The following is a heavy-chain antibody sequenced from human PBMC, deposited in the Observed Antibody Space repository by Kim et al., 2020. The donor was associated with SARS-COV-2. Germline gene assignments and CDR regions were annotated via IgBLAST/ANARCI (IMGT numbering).Heavy chain of an antibody. J-gene: IGHJ4*02. Sequence: GGSLRLSCAASGFTFSSYWMSWVRQAPGKGLEWVANIKQDGSEKYYVDSVKGRFTISRDNAKNSLYLQMNSLRAEDTAVYYCARDEWWSAVAGHDYWGQGTLVTVSS. CDR1: GFTFSSYW. D-gene: IGHD6-19*01. CDR3: ARDEWWSAVAGHDY. CDR2: IKQDGSEK. V-gene: IGHV3-7*03.